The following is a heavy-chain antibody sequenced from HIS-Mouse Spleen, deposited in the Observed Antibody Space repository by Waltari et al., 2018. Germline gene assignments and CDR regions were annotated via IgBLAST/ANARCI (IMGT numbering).Heavy chain of an antibody. D-gene: IGHD6-13*01. CDR3: AREIPYSSSWYDWYFDL. CDR1: GGSISSSSYY. J-gene: IGHJ2*01. V-gene: IGHV4-39*07. Sequence: QLQLQESGPGLVKPSETLSLTCTVSGGSISSSSYYWGWIRQPPGKGLEWIGSISYSGSTYYNPSLKSRVNISVDTSKNQFSLKLSSVTAADTAVYYCAREIPYSSSWYDWYFDLWCRGTLVTVSS. CDR2: ISYSGST.